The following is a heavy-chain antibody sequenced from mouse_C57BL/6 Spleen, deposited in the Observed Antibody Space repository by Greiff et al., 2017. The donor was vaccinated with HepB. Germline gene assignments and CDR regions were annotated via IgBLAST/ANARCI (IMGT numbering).Heavy chain of an antibody. D-gene: IGHD1-1*01. V-gene: IGHV1-4*01. CDR1: GYTFTSYT. Sequence: VQLQQSGAELARPGASVKMSCKASGYTFTSYTMHWVKQRPGQGLEWIGYINPSSGYTKYNQKFKDKATLTADKSSSTAYMQLSSLTSEDSAVYYGARNIIATGVADYWGQGTTLTVSS. CDR3: ARNIIATGVADY. CDR2: INPSSGYT. J-gene: IGHJ2*01.